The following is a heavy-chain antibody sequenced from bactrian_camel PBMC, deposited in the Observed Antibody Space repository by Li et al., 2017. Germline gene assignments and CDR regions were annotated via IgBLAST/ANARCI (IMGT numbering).Heavy chain of an antibody. CDR2: IHSDGTT. CDR3: AASLPGIWYCPRSPTDYNY. CDR1: GYTVSSHC. D-gene: IGHD3*01. V-gene: IGHV3S1*01. J-gene: IGHJ4*01. Sequence: HVQLVESGGDSVQAGGSLRLSCAVSGYTVSSHCMAWFRQSPRKEREGVAAIHSDGTTIYANSVKGRFTTSKDNAKNTLYLQMNSLKPEDTAMYYCAASLPGIWYCPRSPTDYNYWGQGTQVTVS.